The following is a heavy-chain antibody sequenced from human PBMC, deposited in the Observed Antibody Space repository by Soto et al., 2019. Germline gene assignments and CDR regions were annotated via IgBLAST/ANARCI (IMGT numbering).Heavy chain of an antibody. CDR1: GFTVSSNY. V-gene: IGHV3-66*01. Sequence: GGSLRLSCAASGFTVSSNYIYWVRQAPGKGLEWVSAIFSGGDTYYADSVKGRFAISRDSSKNTVYFLMNSLRAEDTAVYYCARAPNYDQRNFFDYWGQGTLVTVSS. CDR3: ARAPNYDQRNFFDY. CDR2: IFSGGDT. J-gene: IGHJ4*02. D-gene: IGHD3-16*01.